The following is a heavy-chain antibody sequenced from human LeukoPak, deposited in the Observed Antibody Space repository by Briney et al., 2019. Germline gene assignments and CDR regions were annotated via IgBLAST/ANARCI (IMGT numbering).Heavy chain of an antibody. CDR1: RFTFSSYA. Sequence: PGRSLRLSCAASRFTFSSYAMHWVRQAPGKGLEWVAVISYDGSNKYYADSVKGRFTISRDNSKSTLYLQMNSLRAEDTVVYYCARESYGSGSYYGYWGQGTLVTVSS. D-gene: IGHD3-10*01. V-gene: IGHV3-30*04. J-gene: IGHJ4*02. CDR3: ARESYGSGSYYGY. CDR2: ISYDGSNK.